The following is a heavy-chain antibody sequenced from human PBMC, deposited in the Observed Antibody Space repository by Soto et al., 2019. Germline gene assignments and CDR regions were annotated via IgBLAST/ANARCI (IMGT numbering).Heavy chain of an antibody. V-gene: IGHV1-18*01. CDR3: ARVFPGPPLDY. CDR1: GYTFNSYG. J-gene: IGHJ4*02. Sequence: QVQLVQSGAEVKKPGASVKVSCKASGYTFNSYGISWVRQSPGQGLEWMGWIRAYNGNTNDAQKLQGRVTMTTDTSTSTGSMELRSPRSDDTDLYYCARVFPGPPLDYWGQGTLVTVSS. D-gene: IGHD2-21*01. CDR2: IRAYNGNT.